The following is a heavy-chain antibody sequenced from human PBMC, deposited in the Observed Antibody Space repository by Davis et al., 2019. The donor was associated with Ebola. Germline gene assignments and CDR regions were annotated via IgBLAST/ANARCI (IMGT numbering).Heavy chain of an antibody. V-gene: IGHV3-53*01. CDR2: IYSGGST. J-gene: IGHJ2*01. CDR1: GFTVSSNY. Sequence: GGSLRLSCAASGFTVSSNYMSWVRQAPGKGLEWVSVIYSGGSTYYADSVKGRFTISRHNSKSTLYLQMNSLRAEDTAVYYCARVVGQQDWYFDLWGPGTLVTVSS. CDR3: ARVVGQQDWYFDL. D-gene: IGHD6-13*01.